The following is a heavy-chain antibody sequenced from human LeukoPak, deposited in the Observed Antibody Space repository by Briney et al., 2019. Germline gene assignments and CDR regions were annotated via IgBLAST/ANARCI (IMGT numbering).Heavy chain of an antibody. CDR2: ISYDGSNK. D-gene: IGHD3-3*01. CDR1: GFTFSSYA. J-gene: IGHJ5*02. CDR3: VRDRVLEWSGWFDP. V-gene: IGHV3-30-3*01. Sequence: GGSLRLPCVASGFTFSSYAMQWVRQAPGKGLEWVVFISYDGSNKYYADSVKGRFTISRDNSKNTLYLQMNSLRVEDTAVYYCVRDRVLEWSGWFDPWGQGTLVTVSS.